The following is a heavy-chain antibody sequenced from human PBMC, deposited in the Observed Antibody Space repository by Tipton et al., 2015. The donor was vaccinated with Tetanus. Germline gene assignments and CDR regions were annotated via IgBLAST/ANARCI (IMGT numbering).Heavy chain of an antibody. J-gene: IGHJ3*02. CDR3: ARVVARWDLLPDAFDI. CDR1: GGSISSYY. Sequence: LRLSCTVSGGSISSYYWSWIRQPPGKGLEWIGYIYYSGSTNYNPSLKSRVTISVDTSKNQFSLKLSSVTAADTAVYYCARVVARWDLLPDAFDIWGQGTMVTVSS. V-gene: IGHV4-59*01. D-gene: IGHD1-26*01. CDR2: IYYSGST.